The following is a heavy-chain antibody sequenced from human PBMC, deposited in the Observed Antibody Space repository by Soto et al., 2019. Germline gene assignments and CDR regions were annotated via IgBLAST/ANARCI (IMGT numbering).Heavy chain of an antibody. J-gene: IGHJ3*02. Sequence: GGSLRLSCAASGFTFSSYSMNWVRQAPGKGLEWVSSISSGGSYRFYADSMKGRFAISRDNTKNSLYLQMNSLRAEDTAVYYCARTLRAVAGLDSFDIWGQGTVVTVSS. CDR1: GFTFSSYS. CDR3: ARTLRAVAGLDSFDI. CDR2: ISSGGSYR. D-gene: IGHD6-19*01. V-gene: IGHV3-21*01.